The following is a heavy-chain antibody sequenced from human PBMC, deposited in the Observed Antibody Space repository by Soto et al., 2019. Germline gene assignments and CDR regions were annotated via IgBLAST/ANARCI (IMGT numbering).Heavy chain of an antibody. D-gene: IGHD1-26*01. Sequence: GGSLRLSCAASGLTFSNAWMSWVRQAPGKGLEWVGRIKSKTDGGTTDYAAPVKGRFTISRDDSKNTLYLQMNSLKTEDTAVYYCTTALWEHDAFDIWGQGTMVTVSS. CDR2: IKSKTDGGTT. CDR3: TTALWEHDAFDI. CDR1: GLTFSNAW. V-gene: IGHV3-15*01. J-gene: IGHJ3*02.